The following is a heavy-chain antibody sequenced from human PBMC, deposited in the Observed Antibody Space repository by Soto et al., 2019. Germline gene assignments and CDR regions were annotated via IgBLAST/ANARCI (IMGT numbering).Heavy chain of an antibody. CDR1: GGTFSSYA. CDR2: FIPIFGTA. D-gene: IGHD4-17*01. V-gene: IGHV1-69*12. CDR3: TRSVTKYINSGLDV. J-gene: IGHJ6*02. Sequence: QVQLVQSGAEVKKPGSSVKVSCKASGGTFSSYAISWVRQAPGQGLEWMGVFIPIFGTANYAQKFQGRATISAPQSSSTASLEPSSLTSEDSAVYDCTRSVTKYINSGLDVWGQGTTITVSS.